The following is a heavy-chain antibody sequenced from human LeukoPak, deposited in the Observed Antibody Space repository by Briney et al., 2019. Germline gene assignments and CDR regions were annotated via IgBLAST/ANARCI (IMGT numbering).Heavy chain of an antibody. CDR2: INPNSGGT. J-gene: IGHJ4*02. CDR3: AREAVATAWTPFDY. D-gene: IGHD5-12*01. V-gene: IGHV1-2*06. Sequence: ASVKVSCKASGYTFTGYYMHWVRQAPGQGLEWMGRINPNSGGTNYAQKFQGRVTMTRDTSTSTVYMELSSLRSEDTAVYYCAREAVATAWTPFDYWGQGTLVTVSS. CDR1: GYTFTGYY.